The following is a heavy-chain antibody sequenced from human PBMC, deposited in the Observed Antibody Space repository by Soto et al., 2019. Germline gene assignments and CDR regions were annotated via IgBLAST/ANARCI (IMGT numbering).Heavy chain of an antibody. CDR1: GGSISSYC. CDR2: IYYGGST. Sequence: PSETLSLTWTVSGGSISSYCWSWIRQPPGKGLEWIGYIYYGGSTNYSPSLKSRVTISLDTSKKQISLKLSSVTAADTAVYYCARGYCSGGNCYRQTFDYWGQGTLVTVSS. V-gene: IGHV4-59*01. CDR3: ARGYCSGGNCYRQTFDY. J-gene: IGHJ4*02. D-gene: IGHD2-15*01.